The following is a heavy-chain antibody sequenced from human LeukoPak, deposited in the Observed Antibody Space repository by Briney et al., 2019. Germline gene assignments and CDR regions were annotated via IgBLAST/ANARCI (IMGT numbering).Heavy chain of an antibody. J-gene: IGHJ4*02. CDR2: ISYDGSNK. CDR1: GFTFSSYT. Sequence: PGGSLRLSCAASGFTFSSYTMHWVRQAPGKGLEWVALISYDGSNKYYADSVKGRFTISRDNSKNTLYLQMNSLRAEDTAVYYCARPAAAITYYFDYWGQGTLVTVSS. D-gene: IGHD2-2*01. CDR3: ARPAAAITYYFDY. V-gene: IGHV3-30-3*01.